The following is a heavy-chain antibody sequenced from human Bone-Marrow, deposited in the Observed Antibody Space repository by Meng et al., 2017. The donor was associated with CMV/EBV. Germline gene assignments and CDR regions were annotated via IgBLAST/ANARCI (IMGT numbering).Heavy chain of an antibody. Sequence: GGSLRLSCAASGFTFSSYAMHWVRQAPGKGLEWVAVISYDGSNKYYADSVKGRFTISRDNSKNTLYLQMNSLRAEDTAVYYCARERHVTEQQRGTGSFDYWGQGTLVTVSS. D-gene: IGHD3-10*01. CDR1: GFTFSSYA. CDR2: ISYDGSNK. V-gene: IGHV3-30*04. J-gene: IGHJ4*02. CDR3: ARERHVTEQQRGTGSFDY.